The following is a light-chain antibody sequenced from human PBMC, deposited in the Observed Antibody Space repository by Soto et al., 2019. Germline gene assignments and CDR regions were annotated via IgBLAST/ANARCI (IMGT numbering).Light chain of an antibody. V-gene: IGKV3-20*01. CDR3: QRYGSAPRIT. CDR1: QSVSSS. J-gene: IGKJ5*01. Sequence: EIVFRKSPSRLSVSLGERAKLSCRASQSVSSSLAWYQQKPGQAPRLLIYDASNRATGIPARFSGSGSGTDFTLTISRLEPEDFAGYFCQRYGSAPRITFGQGTRMEI. CDR2: DAS.